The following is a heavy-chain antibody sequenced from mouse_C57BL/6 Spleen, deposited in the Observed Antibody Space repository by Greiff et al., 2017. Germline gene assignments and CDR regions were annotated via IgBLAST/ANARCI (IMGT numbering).Heavy chain of an antibody. CDR1: GYTFTSYW. V-gene: IGHV1-69*01. CDR2: IDPSDSYT. D-gene: IGHD3-2*02. J-gene: IGHJ2*01. Sequence: QVQLQQPGAELVMPGASVKLSCKASGYTFTSYWMHWVKQRPGQGLEWIGEIDPSDSYTNYNQKFKGKSTLTVDKSSSTAYMQLSSLTSEDSAVXYCARSSSSGYVVDYWGQGTTLTVSS. CDR3: ARSSSSGYVVDY.